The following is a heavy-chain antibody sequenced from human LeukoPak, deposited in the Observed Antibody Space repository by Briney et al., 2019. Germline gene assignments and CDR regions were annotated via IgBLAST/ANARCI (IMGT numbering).Heavy chain of an antibody. Sequence: ASVKVSCKASGYTFTSYGISWVRQAPGQGLEWMGWISAYNGNTNYAQKLQGRVTMTPDTSTSTAYMELRSLRSDDTAVYYCARDTQNYDYVWGSYRHVWAFDYWGQGTLVTVSS. D-gene: IGHD3-16*02. CDR3: ARDTQNYDYVWGSYRHVWAFDY. J-gene: IGHJ4*02. CDR1: GYTFTSYG. V-gene: IGHV1-18*01. CDR2: ISAYNGNT.